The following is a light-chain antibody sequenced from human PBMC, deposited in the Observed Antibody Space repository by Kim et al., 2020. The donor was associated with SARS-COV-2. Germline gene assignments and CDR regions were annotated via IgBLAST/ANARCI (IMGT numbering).Light chain of an antibody. CDR3: QQYNDWRT. CDR1: ENIRDN. V-gene: IGKV3-15*01. CDR2: DAS. Sequence: SVLPGERAALVCRASENIRDNLAWYQQKPGQAPRLLISDASTRATDIPARFSGSASGTEFSLTISSLQSEDCALYYCQQYNDWRTFGQGTKLDIK. J-gene: IGKJ2*01.